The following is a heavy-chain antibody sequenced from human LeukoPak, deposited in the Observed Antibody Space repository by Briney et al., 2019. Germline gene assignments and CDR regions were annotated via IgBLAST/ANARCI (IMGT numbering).Heavy chain of an antibody. CDR1: GGSISSRNW. V-gene: IGHV4-4*02. CDR3: ARVVGANRDYYYYQMDV. Sequence: SETLSLTCAVSGGSISSRNWWSWVRQPPGKGLEWIGEIHHSGSTNYNSSLKSRVTISVDKSKNQFSLKLNSVTAADTAVYYCARVVGANRDYYYYQMDVWGKGTTVTISS. CDR2: IHHSGST. D-gene: IGHD1-26*01. J-gene: IGHJ6*03.